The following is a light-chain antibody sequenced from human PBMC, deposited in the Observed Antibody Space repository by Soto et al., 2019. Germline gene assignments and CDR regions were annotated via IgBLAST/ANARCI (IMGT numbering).Light chain of an antibody. CDR1: SSDVGGYNY. J-gene: IGLJ2*01. CDR3: GSYTSSDTIL. Sequence: QSALTQPASVSGSPGQSITISCTGTSSDVGGYNYVSWYQQHPGKAPKLMIYDVSNRPSGVSNRFSGSKSGNTASLTISGLQADDEADYYGGSYTSSDTILFGGGTKLTVL. V-gene: IGLV2-14*01. CDR2: DVS.